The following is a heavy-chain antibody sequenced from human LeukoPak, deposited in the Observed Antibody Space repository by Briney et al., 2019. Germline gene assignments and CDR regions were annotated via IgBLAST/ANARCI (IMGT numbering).Heavy chain of an antibody. D-gene: IGHD6-13*01. CDR2: ISSSSSYI. J-gene: IGHJ3*02. CDR1: GFTFSSYS. Sequence: PGGSLRLSCAASGFTFSSYSMNWVRQAPGKGLEWVSSISSSSSYIYYADSVKGRFTISRDNAKNSLCLQMNSLRAEDTAVYYCARDAAAADAFDIWGQGTMVTVSS. V-gene: IGHV3-21*01. CDR3: ARDAAAADAFDI.